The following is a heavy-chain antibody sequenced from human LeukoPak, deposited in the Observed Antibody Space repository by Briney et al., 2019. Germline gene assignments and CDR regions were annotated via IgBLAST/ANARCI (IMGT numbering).Heavy chain of an antibody. Sequence: GGPLRLSCAASVFTFNTYAMSWVRQAPGKGLEWVSAISGSGASTYYAAAVKGRFTISRDTSKNTLYLQMNSLRAADTAVYYCAKGPDSSAYGYYYGMVVWGQGTTVTVSS. CDR1: VFTFNTYA. V-gene: IGHV3-23*01. CDR2: ISGSGAST. J-gene: IGHJ6*02. D-gene: IGHD3-22*01. CDR3: AKGPDSSAYGYYYGMVV.